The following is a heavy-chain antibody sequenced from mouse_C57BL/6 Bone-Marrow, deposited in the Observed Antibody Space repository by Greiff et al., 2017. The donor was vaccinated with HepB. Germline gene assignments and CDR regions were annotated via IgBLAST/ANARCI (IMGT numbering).Heavy chain of an antibody. CDR1: GYTFTSYW. D-gene: IGHD1-1*01. V-gene: IGHV1-7*01. J-gene: IGHJ3*01. CDR3: ARGGVII. CDR2: INPSSGYT. Sequence: VQLQQSGAELAKPGASVKLSCKASGYTFTSYWMHWVKQSPGQGLEWIGYINPSSGYTKYNQKFKDKATLTAEKSSSTAYMQLSSLTYEDSAVYYCARGGVIIWGQGTLVTVSA.